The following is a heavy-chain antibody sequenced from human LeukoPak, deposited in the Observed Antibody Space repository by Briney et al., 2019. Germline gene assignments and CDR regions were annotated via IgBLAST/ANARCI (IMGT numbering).Heavy chain of an antibody. D-gene: IGHD6-13*01. V-gene: IGHV3-11*06. Sequence: GGSLRLSCAASGFTFSYYYMGWIRQAPGKGLEWVSSISSSSSYIYYADSVKGRFTISRDNAKNSLYLQMNSLRAEDTAVYYCARDEQQSFDYWGQGTLVTVSS. J-gene: IGHJ4*02. CDR2: ISSSSSYI. CDR3: ARDEQQSFDY. CDR1: GFTFSYYY.